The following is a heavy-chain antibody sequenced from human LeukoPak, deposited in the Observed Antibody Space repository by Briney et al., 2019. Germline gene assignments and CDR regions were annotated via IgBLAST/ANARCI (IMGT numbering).Heavy chain of an antibody. CDR3: ARVSYYHSSDTMGY. CDR1: GYTFTGYY. D-gene: IGHD3-22*01. V-gene: IGHV1-2*02. Sequence: ASVKVSCKASGYTFTGYYMHWVRQAPGQGLEWMGWINPNSGGTNYAQKFQGRVTMTRDTSISTAYMELSRLRSDDTAVYYCARVSYYHSSDTMGYWGQRTLVTVSS. J-gene: IGHJ4*02. CDR2: INPNSGGT.